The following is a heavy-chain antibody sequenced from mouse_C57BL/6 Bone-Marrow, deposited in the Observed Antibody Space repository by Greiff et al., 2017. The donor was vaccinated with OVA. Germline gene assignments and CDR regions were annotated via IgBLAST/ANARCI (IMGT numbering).Heavy chain of an antibody. Sequence: QVQLKQPGAELVKPGASVKLSCKASGYTFTSYWMHWVKQRPGRGLEWIGRIDPNSGGTKYNEKFKSKATLTVDKPSSTAYMQLSSLTSEDSAVYYGARASDYDGGDRYCDVWGTGTTVTVSS. CDR1: GYTFTSYW. V-gene: IGHV1-72*01. CDR3: ARASDYDGGDRYCDV. J-gene: IGHJ1*03. CDR2: IDPNSGGT. D-gene: IGHD2-4*01.